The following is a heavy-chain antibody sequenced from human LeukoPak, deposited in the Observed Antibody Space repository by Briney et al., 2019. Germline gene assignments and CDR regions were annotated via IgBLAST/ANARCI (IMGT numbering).Heavy chain of an antibody. CDR1: GFTFSSYW. J-gene: IGHJ3*02. CDR2: INSDGSST. V-gene: IGHV3-74*01. CDR3: ARDYYYDSSGIHAFDI. Sequence: GGSLRLSCAAPGFTFSSYWMHWVGQAPGKGLVWVSRINSDGSSTSYADSVKGRFTISRDNAKNTLYLQMNSLGAEDTAVYYCARDYYYDSSGIHAFDIWGQGTMVTVSS. D-gene: IGHD3-22*01.